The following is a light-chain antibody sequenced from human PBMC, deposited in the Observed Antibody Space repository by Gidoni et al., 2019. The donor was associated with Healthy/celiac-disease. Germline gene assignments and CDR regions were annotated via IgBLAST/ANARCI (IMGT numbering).Light chain of an antibody. Sequence: EIVLTHSPGTLSVSPGERATLSCRASQSVRSSYLAWYQKKPGQAPRLLIYGASSRATGIPDRFSGSGSGKDFTLTISRLEPEDFAVYYCQQNGSSSWTFGQGTKVEIK. J-gene: IGKJ1*01. CDR1: QSVRSSY. CDR3: QQNGSSSWT. V-gene: IGKV3-20*01. CDR2: GAS.